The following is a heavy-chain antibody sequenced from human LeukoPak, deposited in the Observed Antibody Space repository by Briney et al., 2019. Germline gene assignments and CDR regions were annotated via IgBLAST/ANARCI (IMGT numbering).Heavy chain of an antibody. D-gene: IGHD5-12*01. J-gene: IGHJ5*02. CDR1: GGTFSSYA. CDR2: IIPIFGTA. V-gene: IGHV1-69*13. Sequence: ASVKVSCKASGGTFSSYAISWVRQAPGQGLEWMGGIIPIFGTANYAQKFQGRVTITADESTSTAYMELSSLRSEDTAVYYCARTVATIGWFDPWGQGTLVTVSS. CDR3: ARTVATIGWFDP.